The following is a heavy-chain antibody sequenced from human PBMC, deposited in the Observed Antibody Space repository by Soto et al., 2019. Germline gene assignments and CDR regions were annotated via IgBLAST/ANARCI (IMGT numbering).Heavy chain of an antibody. CDR1: GGSISSGGYY. D-gene: IGHD3-10*01. CDR2: IYYSGST. Sequence: SETLSLTCTVSGGSISSGGYYWSWIRQHPGKGLEWIGYIYYSGSTYYNPSPKSRVTISVDTSKNQFSLKLSSVTAADTAVYYCARDQGYYGSGRPGWFDPWGQGTLVTVSS. J-gene: IGHJ5*02. CDR3: ARDQGYYGSGRPGWFDP. V-gene: IGHV4-31*03.